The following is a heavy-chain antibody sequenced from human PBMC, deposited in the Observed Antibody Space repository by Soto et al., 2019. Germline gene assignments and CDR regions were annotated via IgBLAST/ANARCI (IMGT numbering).Heavy chain of an antibody. V-gene: IGHV3-74*01. J-gene: IGHJ6*02. Sequence: EVQLVESGGGLVPPGGSLRGSCAASGFTFGSYWMNWVRQAPGKGLVWVSRIDSDGSSTTYADSVKGRFTTSRDNAKNTLYLQMSSLRVEDTAVYYCARGRPYGMDVWGQGTTVTVSS. CDR1: GFTFGSYW. CDR2: IDSDGSST. CDR3: ARGRPYGMDV.